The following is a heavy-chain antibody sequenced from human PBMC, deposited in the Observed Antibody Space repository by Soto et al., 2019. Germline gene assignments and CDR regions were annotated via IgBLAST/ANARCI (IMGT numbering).Heavy chain of an antibody. CDR1: GGSISSGGYY. J-gene: IGHJ5*02. CDR3: AGGSSKSWFDP. CDR2: IYYNGNT. V-gene: IGHV4-31*03. Sequence: SETLSLTCTVSGGSISSGGYYWSWIRQRPGKGLEWIGYIYYNGNTYYNPSLKSRITISLDTSKNKFSLKLTSVTAADTAVYYCAGGSSKSWFDPWGQGTLVTVSS. D-gene: IGHD6-6*01.